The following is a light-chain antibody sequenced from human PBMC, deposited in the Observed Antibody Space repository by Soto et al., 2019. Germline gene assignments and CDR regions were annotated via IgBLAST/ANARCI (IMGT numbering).Light chain of an antibody. V-gene: IGKV3-11*01. CDR1: QSVNSY. Sequence: EIVLTQSPATLSLSPGERATLSCRASQSVNSYLAWYQQKPGQAPRLLIYDASNRATGIPARFSGSGSGTDFSLTISSLEPEDVAVYYCQQRNNWPLTFGGGTKVEIK. CDR2: DAS. J-gene: IGKJ4*01. CDR3: QQRNNWPLT.